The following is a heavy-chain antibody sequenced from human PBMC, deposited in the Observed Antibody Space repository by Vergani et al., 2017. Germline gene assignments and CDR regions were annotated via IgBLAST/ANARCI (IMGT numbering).Heavy chain of an antibody. J-gene: IGHJ5*02. D-gene: IGHD2-2*01. CDR2: MNPNSGNT. CDR3: ARGRFCRGTSCYAGNWFDP. V-gene: IGHV1-8*01. CDR1: GYTFSSYD. Sequence: QVQLVQSGAEVKKPGASVKVSCKASGYTFSSYDLNWVRQATGQGLEWMGWMNPNSGNTGYAQKFQGRVTMTRNTSISTAYMERSSLRSQDTAVYYCARGRFCRGTSCYAGNWFDPWGQGTLVTVSS.